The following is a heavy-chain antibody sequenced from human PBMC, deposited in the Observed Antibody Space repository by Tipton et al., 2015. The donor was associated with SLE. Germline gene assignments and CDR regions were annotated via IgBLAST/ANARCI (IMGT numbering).Heavy chain of an antibody. CDR1: GFTFSSYW. CDR3: ASGLDSSGWQVNWFDP. D-gene: IGHD6-19*01. CDR2: INSDGSST. Sequence: GSLRLSCAASGFTFSSYWMHWVRQAPGKGLVWVSRINSDGSSTSYADSVKGRFTISRDNSKNTLYLQMNSLRAEDTAVYYCASGLDSSGWQVNWFDPWGQGTLVTVSS. V-gene: IGHV3-74*01. J-gene: IGHJ5*02.